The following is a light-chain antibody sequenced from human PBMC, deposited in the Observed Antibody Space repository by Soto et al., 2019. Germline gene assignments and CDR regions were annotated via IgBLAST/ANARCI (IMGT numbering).Light chain of an antibody. CDR1: SSDVGSSNG. CDR2: DVS. CDR3: SSYTSSSTYV. V-gene: IGLV2-18*02. Sequence: QSVLTQPPSVSGSPGQSVTISCTGTSSDVGSSNGVSWYQQPPGTAPRLMIYDVSNRPSGVPDRFSGSKSGNTASLTISGLQAEDEADYYCSSYTSSSTYVFGTGTKVTVL. J-gene: IGLJ1*01.